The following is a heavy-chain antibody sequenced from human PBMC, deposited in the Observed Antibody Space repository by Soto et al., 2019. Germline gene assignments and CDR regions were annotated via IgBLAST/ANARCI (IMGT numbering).Heavy chain of an antibody. V-gene: IGHV3-30*04. CDR1: GFTFSSYA. J-gene: IGHJ4*02. CDR3: ARAASYSSSWYGGTFDY. D-gene: IGHD6-13*01. CDR2: ISYDGSNK. Sequence: GSLRLSCAASGFTFSSYAMHWVRQAPGKGLEWVAVISYDGSNKYYADSVKGRFTISRDNSKNTLYLQMNSLRAEDTAVYYCARAASYSSSWYGGTFDYWGQGTLVTVSS.